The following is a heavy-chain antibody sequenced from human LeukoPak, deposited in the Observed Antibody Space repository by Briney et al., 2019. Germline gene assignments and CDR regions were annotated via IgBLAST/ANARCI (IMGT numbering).Heavy chain of an antibody. CDR3: AKAEDSYCGGDCYYYYYYGMDV. V-gene: IGHV3-23*01. J-gene: IGHJ6*02. CDR1: GFTFSSYA. Sequence: PGGSLRLSCAASGFTFSSYAMSWVRQAPGKGLEWVSAISGSGGSTYYADSVKGRFTISRDNSKNTLYLQMNSLRAEDTAVYYCAKAEDSYCGGDCYYYYYYGMDVWGQGTTVTVSS. CDR2: ISGSGGST. D-gene: IGHD2-21*02.